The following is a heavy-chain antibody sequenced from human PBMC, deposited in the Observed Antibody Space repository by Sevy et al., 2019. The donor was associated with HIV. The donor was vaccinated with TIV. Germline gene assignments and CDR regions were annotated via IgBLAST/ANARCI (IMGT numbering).Heavy chain of an antibody. V-gene: IGHV3-48*01. D-gene: IGHD2-2*01. Sequence: GGSLRLSCPASGFTFSSYSMNWVRQAPGKGLEWVSYISSSSSTIYYADSVKGRFTISRDNAKNSLYLQMNSLRAEDTAVYYCARGRCSTSCYASDYWGQGTLVTVSS. CDR2: ISSSSSTI. CDR3: ARGRCSTSCYASDY. CDR1: GFTFSSYS. J-gene: IGHJ4*02.